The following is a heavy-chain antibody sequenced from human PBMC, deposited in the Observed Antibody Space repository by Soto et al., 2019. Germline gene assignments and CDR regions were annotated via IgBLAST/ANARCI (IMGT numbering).Heavy chain of an antibody. J-gene: IGHJ4*02. CDR1: GFTFSSYW. CDR2: IKQDGSEK. D-gene: IGHD3-3*01. Sequence: GGSLRLSCAASGFTFSSYWMSWVRQAPGKGLEWVANIKQDGSEKYYVDSVKGRFTISRDNAKNSLYLQMNSLRAEDTAVYYCARAYYDFWSGYYTYYFDYWGQGTLVTVSS. V-gene: IGHV3-7*04. CDR3: ARAYYDFWSGYYTYYFDY.